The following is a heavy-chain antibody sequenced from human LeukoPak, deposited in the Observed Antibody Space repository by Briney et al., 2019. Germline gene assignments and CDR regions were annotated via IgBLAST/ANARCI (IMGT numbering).Heavy chain of an antibody. CDR3: ARGSTVYYYYYYMDV. CDR1: GGSISSYY. V-gene: IGHV4-59*01. Sequence: PSETLSLTCTVSGGSISSYYWSWLRQPPGKGLDWIGYIYYSGSTNYNPSLKSRVTISVDTSKNQFSLKLSSVTAADTAVYYCARGSTVYYYYYYMDVWGKGTTVTVSS. D-gene: IGHD4-11*01. J-gene: IGHJ6*03. CDR2: IYYSGST.